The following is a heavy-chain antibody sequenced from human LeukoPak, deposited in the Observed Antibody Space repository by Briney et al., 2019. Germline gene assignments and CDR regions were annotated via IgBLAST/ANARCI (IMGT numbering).Heavy chain of an antibody. D-gene: IGHD3-10*01. V-gene: IGHV4-59*01. J-gene: IGHJ6*02. CDR3: AGTYGSGSYFADYYYYGMDV. CDR1: VGSISSYY. Sequence: SETLSLTCTVSVGSISSYYWSCTRQPPGEGLECIGYIYYSGSTNYNPSMKSRVTISVDTSKNQFSLKLSSVTAADTAVYYCAGTYGSGSYFADYYYYGMDVWGQGTTVTVSS. CDR2: IYYSGST.